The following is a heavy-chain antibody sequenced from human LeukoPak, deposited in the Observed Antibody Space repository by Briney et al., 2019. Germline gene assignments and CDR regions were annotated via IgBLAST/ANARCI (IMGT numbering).Heavy chain of an antibody. Sequence: SETLSLTCAVSGGSISSGGYSWSWIRQPPGKGLEWIGYIYHSGSTYYNPSLKSRVTISVDRSKNQFSLKLGSVTAADTAVYYCARGSRGSGHYGMDVWGKGTTVTVSS. V-gene: IGHV4-30-2*01. CDR3: ARGSRGSGHYGMDV. J-gene: IGHJ6*04. CDR1: GGSISSGGYS. CDR2: IYHSGST. D-gene: IGHD3-10*01.